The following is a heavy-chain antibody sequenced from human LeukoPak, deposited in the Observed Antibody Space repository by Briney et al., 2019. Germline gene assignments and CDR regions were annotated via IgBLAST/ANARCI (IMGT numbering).Heavy chain of an antibody. Sequence: GRSLRLSCAASGFTFSSYGMHWVRQAPGKGLEWVAIIWYDGSTKYYADSVKGRFTISRDNSKNTLYLQMNSLRAEDTAVYYCAKEWEAYCGGDCYPPLDYWGQGTLVTVSS. V-gene: IGHV3-33*06. CDR2: IWYDGSTK. D-gene: IGHD2-21*02. CDR1: GFTFSSYG. J-gene: IGHJ4*02. CDR3: AKEWEAYCGGDCYPPLDY.